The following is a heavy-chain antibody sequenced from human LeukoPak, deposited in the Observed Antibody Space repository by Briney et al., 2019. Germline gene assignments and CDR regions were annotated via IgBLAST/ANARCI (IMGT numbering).Heavy chain of an antibody. D-gene: IGHD2-8*02. J-gene: IGHJ5*02. Sequence: TGGSLRLSCAASGFTFSAYSMNWVRQAPGKGLEWVSSISPTTNYIRSADSVKGRFTISRDNAKDSLYLQMNSLRADDTAVYYCARDRGGVGGNWLDPWGRGTLATVSS. CDR2: ISPTTNYI. V-gene: IGHV3-21*01. CDR1: GFTFSAYS. CDR3: ARDRGGVGGNWLDP.